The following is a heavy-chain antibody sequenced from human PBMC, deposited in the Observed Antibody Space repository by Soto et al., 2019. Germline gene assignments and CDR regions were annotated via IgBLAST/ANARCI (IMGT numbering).Heavy chain of an antibody. CDR3: ATTYGSGP. CDR2: IKSKSDGGTT. Sequence: PGGSLRLSCAASGFTFSDAWMSWVRQAPGKGLEWVGRIKSKSDGGTTDYTAPVKGRFTISRDDSENTLYLQMHSLKTEDTAVYYCATTYGSGPWGQGTPVPVYS. J-gene: IGHJ5*02. D-gene: IGHD3-10*01. CDR1: GFTFSDAW. V-gene: IGHV3-15*01.